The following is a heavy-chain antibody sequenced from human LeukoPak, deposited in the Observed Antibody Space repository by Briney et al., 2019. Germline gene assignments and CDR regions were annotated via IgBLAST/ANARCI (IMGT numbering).Heavy chain of an antibody. CDR2: ISGSGGST. CDR1: GFTFSCYA. D-gene: IGHD3-10*01. V-gene: IGHV3-23*01. J-gene: IGHJ4*02. Sequence: GGSLRLSCAASGFTFSCYAMSWVRQAPGKGLEWVSAISGSGGSTYYADSVKGRFTISRDNSKNTLYLQMNSLRAEDTAVYYCAKVDTMVRGVITPQEGYFDYWGQGTLVTVSS. CDR3: AKVDTMVRGVITPQEGYFDY.